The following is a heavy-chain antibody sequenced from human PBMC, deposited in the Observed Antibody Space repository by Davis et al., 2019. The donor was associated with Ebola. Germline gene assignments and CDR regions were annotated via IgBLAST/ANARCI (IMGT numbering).Heavy chain of an antibody. CDR2: ISYDGSNK. Sequence: GGSLRLSCAASGFTFSSYGMHWVRQAPGKGLEWVAVISYDGSNKYYADSVKGRFTISRDNSKNTLYLQMNSLRAEDTAVYYCAKSDGDPTYWGQGTLVTVSS. CDR1: GFTFSSYG. V-gene: IGHV3-30*18. D-gene: IGHD4-17*01. CDR3: AKSDGDPTY. J-gene: IGHJ4*02.